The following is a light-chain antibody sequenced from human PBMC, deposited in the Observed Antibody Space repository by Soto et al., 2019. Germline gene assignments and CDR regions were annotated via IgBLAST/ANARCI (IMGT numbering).Light chain of an antibody. Sequence: QSVLTQPASVSGSPGQSITISCTGTSRDVGGYNYVSWHQQHPGKAPKVIITEVSNRPSGVSNRFSGSKSGNTASLTISGLRAEDEADYYCGAYISSSTFVVFGGGTKLTVL. CDR3: GAYISSSTFVV. CDR2: EVS. J-gene: IGLJ2*01. V-gene: IGLV2-14*01. CDR1: SRDVGGYNY.